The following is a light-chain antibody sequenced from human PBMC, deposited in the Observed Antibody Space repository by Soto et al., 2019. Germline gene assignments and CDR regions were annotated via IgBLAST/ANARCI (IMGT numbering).Light chain of an antibody. CDR3: QQYNNWPPWT. Sequence: EVVVTQSPATLSVSPGERATLSFSASQSVSSNLAWYQQKPGQAPRLLIYGASTRATGIPARFSGSGSGTEFTLTISSLQSEDFAVYYCQQYNNWPPWTFGQGTKVDI. J-gene: IGKJ1*01. CDR1: QSVSSN. V-gene: IGKV3-15*01. CDR2: GAS.